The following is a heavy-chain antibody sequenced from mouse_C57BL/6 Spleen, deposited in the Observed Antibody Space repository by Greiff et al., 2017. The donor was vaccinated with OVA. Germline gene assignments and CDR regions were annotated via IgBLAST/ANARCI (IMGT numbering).Heavy chain of an antibody. J-gene: IGHJ2*01. D-gene: IGHD1-1*01. V-gene: IGHV1-22*01. CDR2: INPNNGGT. CDR1: GYTFTDYN. Sequence: EVQLQQSGPELVKPGASVKMSCKASGYTFTDYNMHWVKQSHGKSLEWIGYINPNNGGTSYNQKFKGKATLTVNKSSSTAYMELRSLTSEDSAVYYCASNYYGSRSDFDYWGQGTTLTVSS. CDR3: ASNYYGSRSDFDY.